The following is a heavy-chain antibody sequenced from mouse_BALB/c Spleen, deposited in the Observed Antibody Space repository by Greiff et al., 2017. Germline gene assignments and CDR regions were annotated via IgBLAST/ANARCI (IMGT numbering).Heavy chain of an antibody. J-gene: IGHJ4*01. CDR1: GYSFTGYF. V-gene: IGHV1-37*01. CDR3: GRGGKRFSYAMDY. Sequence: VQLKESGPELVKPGASVKISCKASGYSFTGYFMNWVKQSHGKSLEWIGRINPYNGDTFYNQKFKGKATLTVDKSSSTAHMELLSLTSEDSAVYYCGRGGKRFSYAMDYWGQGTSVTVSS. CDR2: INPYNGDT.